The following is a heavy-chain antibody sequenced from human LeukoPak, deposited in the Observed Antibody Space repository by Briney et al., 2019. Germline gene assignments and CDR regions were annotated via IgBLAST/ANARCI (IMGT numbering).Heavy chain of an antibody. J-gene: IGHJ4*02. CDR1: GGSISSYY. CDR3: ARENSGSYREFDY. Sequence: SETLSLTCTVSGGSISSYYWSWIRQPAGKGLEWIGRIYTSGSTNYNASLKSRVSMSVDTSKNQYSLKLSSVTAADTAVFYCARENSGSYREFDYWGQGTLVTVSS. V-gene: IGHV4-4*07. D-gene: IGHD1-26*01. CDR2: IYTSGST.